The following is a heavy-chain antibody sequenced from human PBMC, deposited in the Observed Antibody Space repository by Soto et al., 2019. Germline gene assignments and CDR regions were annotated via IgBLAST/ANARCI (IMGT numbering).Heavy chain of an antibody. Sequence: SVKVSCKASGGTFSSYAISWVRQAPGQGLEWMGGIIPIFGTANYAQKFQGRVTITADESTSTAYMELSSLRSEDTAVYYCALPGSGSYYLPNNWFDPWGQGALVTVSS. D-gene: IGHD3-10*01. CDR2: IIPIFGTA. J-gene: IGHJ5*02. V-gene: IGHV1-69*13. CDR3: ALPGSGSYYLPNNWFDP. CDR1: GGTFSSYA.